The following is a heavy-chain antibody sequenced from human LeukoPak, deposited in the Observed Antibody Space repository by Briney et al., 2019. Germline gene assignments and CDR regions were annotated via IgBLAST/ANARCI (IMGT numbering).Heavy chain of an antibody. Sequence: GGSLRLSCAASTFSFSNYEMNWVRQAPGQGLEWVSYISPTWYTIDYADYVKGRFTISRDSDKNSLYLQMSSLRAEDTAVYYCARVGYHGSESFDYWGQGTLVTASS. CDR3: ARVGYHGSESFDY. CDR2: ISPTWYTI. V-gene: IGHV3-48*03. CDR1: TFSFSNYE. D-gene: IGHD3-10*01. J-gene: IGHJ4*02.